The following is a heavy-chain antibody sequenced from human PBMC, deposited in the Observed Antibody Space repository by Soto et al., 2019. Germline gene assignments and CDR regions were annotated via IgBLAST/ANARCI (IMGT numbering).Heavy chain of an antibody. CDR3: VRYCSTTLCNGVATRTFDY. J-gene: IGHJ4*02. D-gene: IGHD2-2*01. CDR2: ISTSGSTV. Sequence: TGGSLRLSCGASRFTFSAYEMNWVRQAPGKGLEWVSYISTSGSTVYYADSVKGRFTISRDNTRNSLYLQMNSLRDEDTALYYCVRYCSTTLCNGVATRTFDYWGQGTLVTVSS. V-gene: IGHV3-48*03. CDR1: RFTFSAYE.